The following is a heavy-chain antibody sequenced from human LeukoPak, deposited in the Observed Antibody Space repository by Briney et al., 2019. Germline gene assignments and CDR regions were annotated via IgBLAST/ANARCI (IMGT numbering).Heavy chain of an antibody. D-gene: IGHD3-3*01. CDR1: GGPFSGYG. CDR3: ARSYDFEGYMDV. V-gene: IGHV4-34*01. Sequence: SETLSLTCAVYGGPFSGYGWSWIRQPPGKGLEWIGEINHSGSTNYNPSLKSRVTISEDTSQNQFSLKLSSVTAADTAVYYCARSYDFEGYMDVWGKGTTVTVSS. J-gene: IGHJ6*03. CDR2: INHSGST.